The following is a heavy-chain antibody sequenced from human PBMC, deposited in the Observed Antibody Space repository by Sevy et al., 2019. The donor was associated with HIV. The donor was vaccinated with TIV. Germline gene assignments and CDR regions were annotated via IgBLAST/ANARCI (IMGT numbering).Heavy chain of an antibody. J-gene: IGHJ4*02. Sequence: ASVKVSCKASGYTFTSYAINWVRQAPGQGLEWMGWINTNPGNPTYAQGFTGRFVFSLDTSVSTAYLQISSLKAEDTAVYYCARAHARPARLIWFDYWGQGTLVTVSS. CDR3: ARAHARPARLIWFDY. V-gene: IGHV7-4-1*02. CDR2: INTNPGNP. CDR1: GYTFTSYA.